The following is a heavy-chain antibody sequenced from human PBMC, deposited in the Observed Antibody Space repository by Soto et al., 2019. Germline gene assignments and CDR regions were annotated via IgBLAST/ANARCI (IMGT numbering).Heavy chain of an antibody. CDR1: GGSISSSSYY. CDR2: IYYSGST. J-gene: IGHJ4*02. D-gene: IGHD1-26*01. V-gene: IGHV4-39*01. Sequence: SSETLSLTCTVSGGSISSSSYYWGWIRQPPGKGLEWIGSIYYSGSTYYNPSLKSRVTISVDTSKNQFSLKLSSVTAADTAVYYCARLRAIGNYFDYWGQGTLVTVSS. CDR3: ARLRAIGNYFDY.